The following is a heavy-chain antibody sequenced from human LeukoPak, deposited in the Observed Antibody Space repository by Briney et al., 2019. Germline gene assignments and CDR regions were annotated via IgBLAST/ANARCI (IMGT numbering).Heavy chain of an antibody. Sequence: GESLKISCKGSGYSFTTYWIAWVRQMPGKGLEWMGIIYPGDSDTRYSPSFQGQVTISADKSISTAYLQWSSLKASDTAMYYCARPPVDTAIDYWGQGTLVTVSS. CDR2: IYPGDSDT. V-gene: IGHV5-51*01. D-gene: IGHD5-18*01. CDR1: GYSFTTYW. J-gene: IGHJ4*02. CDR3: ARPPVDTAIDY.